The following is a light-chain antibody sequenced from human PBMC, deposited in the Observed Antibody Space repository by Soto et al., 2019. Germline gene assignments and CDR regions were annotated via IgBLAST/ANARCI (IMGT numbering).Light chain of an antibody. J-gene: IGLJ3*02. V-gene: IGLV2-14*01. CDR3: SSYTSSSTLV. CDR2: EVS. Sequence: QSVLTPPASVSGSPGQSITLSCTGTSSDVGGYNYVSWYQQHPGKAPKLMIYEVSNRPSGVSNRFSGSKSGNTASLTISGLQAEDEADYYCSSYTSSSTLVFGGGTKLTVL. CDR1: SSDVGGYNY.